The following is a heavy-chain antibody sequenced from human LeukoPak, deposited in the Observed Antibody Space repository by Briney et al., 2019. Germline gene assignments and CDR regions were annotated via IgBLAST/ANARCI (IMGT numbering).Heavy chain of an antibody. CDR2: ISGSGGST. J-gene: IGHJ3*01. CDR1: GFTFISDA. CDR3: AKDPGYYDSSGYWYV. Sequence: GGSLRLSCAASGFTFISDAMTWVRQPPGKGLEWVSGISGSGGSTYYAGSVKGRFTISRDNSKNTLYLQMNSLRADDTAVYYCAKDPGYYDSSGYWYVWGQGTMVTVSS. D-gene: IGHD3-22*01. V-gene: IGHV3-23*01.